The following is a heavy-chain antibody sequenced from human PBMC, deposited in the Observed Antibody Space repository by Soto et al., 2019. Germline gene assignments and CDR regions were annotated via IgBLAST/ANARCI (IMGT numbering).Heavy chain of an antibody. CDR2: ISSSTTII. Sequence: EVQLVESGGGLVQPGGSLRLSCAASGFTFTSYSMNWVRQAPGKGLEWVSYISSSTTIIYYADSVKGRFTITRDNAKNSLYLQINSLRAEDTAVYYCARRGLFESGGLDYWGQGTLVTVSS. D-gene: IGHD3-10*01. CDR3: ARRGLFESGGLDY. CDR1: GFTFTSYS. V-gene: IGHV3-48*01. J-gene: IGHJ4*02.